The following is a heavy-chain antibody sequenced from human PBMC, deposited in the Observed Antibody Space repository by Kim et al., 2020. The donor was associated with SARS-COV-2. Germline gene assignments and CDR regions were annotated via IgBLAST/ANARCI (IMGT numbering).Heavy chain of an antibody. D-gene: IGHD3-16*01. Sequence: RRVTISVDTSKNQFSLKLSSVTAADTAVYYCARDRSNALFLASDYFGMDVWGQGTTVTVSS. V-gene: IGHV4-30-2*04. J-gene: IGHJ6*02. CDR3: ARDRSNALFLASDYFGMDV.